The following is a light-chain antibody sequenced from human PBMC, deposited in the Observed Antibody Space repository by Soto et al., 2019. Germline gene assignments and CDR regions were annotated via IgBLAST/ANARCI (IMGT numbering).Light chain of an antibody. CDR1: KIVSSN. V-gene: IGKV3-15*01. CDR3: QQYNNWPWT. CDR2: GAS. J-gene: IGKJ1*01. Sequence: IVLTHSPGTLSLYHVARDSLSCRAGKIVSSNYLAWYQQKPGQAPRLLIHGASTRATGFPARFSGSGSGTDFTLTISSLQSEDFAVYYCQQYNNWPWTFGQGTKVDIK.